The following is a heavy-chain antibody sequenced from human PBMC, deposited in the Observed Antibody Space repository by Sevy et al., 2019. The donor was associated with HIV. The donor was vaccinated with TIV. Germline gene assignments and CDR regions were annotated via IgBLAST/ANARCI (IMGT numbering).Heavy chain of an antibody. CDR3: TRGYCISTRCHWDDAFDF. J-gene: IGHJ3*01. V-gene: IGHV3-15*01. D-gene: IGHD2-2*01. CDR2: IKSKTEGGTT. Sequence: GGSLRLSCAASGFTFSNAWMTWVRQAPGMGLEWVGRIKSKTEGGTTDYAAPVKGRFTISRDDSRNTVYLQMNSLKIEDTGVYYCTRGYCISTRCHWDDAFDFWCQGTMVTVSS. CDR1: GFTFSNAW.